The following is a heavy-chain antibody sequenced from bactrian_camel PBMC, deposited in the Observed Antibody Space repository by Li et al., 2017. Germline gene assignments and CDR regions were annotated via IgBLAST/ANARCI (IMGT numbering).Heavy chain of an antibody. CDR1: GFTFSPYW. CDR2: ISGDSGRT. Sequence: QLVESGGGLVQPGGSLRLSCAASGFTFSPYWIDWVRPAPGKGLEWVSLISGDSGRTYYADSVEGRFTISRDNAKNSVYLQMNSLKPEDTAVYYCVRDWRTVVDNTPGDYWGQGTQVTVS. J-gene: IGHJ4*01. CDR3: VRDWRTVVDNTPGDY. V-gene: IGHV3S25*01. D-gene: IGHD6*01.